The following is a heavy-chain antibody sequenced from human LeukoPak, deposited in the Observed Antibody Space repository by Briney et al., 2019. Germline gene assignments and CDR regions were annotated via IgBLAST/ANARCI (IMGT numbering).Heavy chain of an antibody. CDR2: ISSSSSYI. J-gene: IGHJ4*02. CDR3: ARGAAGSYSGIDY. V-gene: IGHV3-21*01. Sequence: GGSLRLSCAASGFTFSGYSMNWVRQAPGKGLEWVSSISSSSSYIYYADSVKGRFTISRDNAKNSLYLQMNSLRAEDTAVYYCARGAAGSYSGIDYWGQGTLVTVSS. CDR1: GFTFSGYS. D-gene: IGHD6-13*01.